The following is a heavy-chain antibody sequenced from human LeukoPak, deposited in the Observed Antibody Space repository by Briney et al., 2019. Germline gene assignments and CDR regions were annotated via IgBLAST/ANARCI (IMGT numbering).Heavy chain of an antibody. CDR1: GYTFTGYY. CDR2: INPNSGGT. CDR3: ARGTNYYDSSGLFPGDY. V-gene: IGHV1-2*02. Sequence: ASVKVSCKASGYTFTGYYMHWVRQAPGQGLEWMGWINPNSGGTSYAQKFQGRVTMTRDTSISTAYMELSRLRSDDTAVYYCARGTNYYDSSGLFPGDYWGQGTLVTVSS. D-gene: IGHD3-22*01. J-gene: IGHJ4*02.